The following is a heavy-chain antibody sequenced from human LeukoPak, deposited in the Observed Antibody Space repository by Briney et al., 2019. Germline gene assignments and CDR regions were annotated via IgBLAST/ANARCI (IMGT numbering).Heavy chain of an antibody. D-gene: IGHD5-18*01. CDR3: ARDEPTDTAISRLGAFDI. J-gene: IGHJ3*02. CDR2: INPSGGST. Sequence: ALVKVSCKASGYTFTSYYMHWVRQAPGQGLEWMGIINPSGGSTSYAQKFQGRVTMTRDTSTSTVYMELSSLRSEDTAVYYCARDEPTDTAISRLGAFDIWGQGTMVTVSS. CDR1: GYTFTSYY. V-gene: IGHV1-46*01.